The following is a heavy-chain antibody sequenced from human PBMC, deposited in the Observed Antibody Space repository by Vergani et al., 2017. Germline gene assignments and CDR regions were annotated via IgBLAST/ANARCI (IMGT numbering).Heavy chain of an antibody. CDR1: GYTFTSYG. CDR3: ARGNQQVQARQGHGAFDI. CDR2: ISAYNGNT. V-gene: IGHV1-18*01. D-gene: IGHD6-6*01. J-gene: IGHJ3*02. Sequence: QVQLVQSGAEVKKPGASVKVSCKASGYTFTSYGISWVRQAPGQGLEWMGWISAYNGNTNYAQKLQGRVTMTTDTSTSTAYMELRSLRSDETAVYYCARGNQQVQARQGHGAFDIWGQGTMVTVSS.